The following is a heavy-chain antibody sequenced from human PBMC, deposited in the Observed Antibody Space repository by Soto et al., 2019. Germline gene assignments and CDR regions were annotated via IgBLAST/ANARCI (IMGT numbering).Heavy chain of an antibody. J-gene: IGHJ4*02. CDR1: GFTFSSSS. D-gene: IGHD3-3*01. CDR3: ARDPRKTTTFGVIIRTLYLDS. CDR2: ISSSDRYI. V-gene: IGHV3-21*01. Sequence: EVQLVESGGGLVQPGGSLRLSCAASGFTFSSSSMNWVRQAPGKGLEWISSISSSDRYIFYADSVKGRFTISRGNAKNSLYLQLNSLRAEDTAVYYCARDPRKTTTFGVIIRTLYLDSWGQGTLVTVSS.